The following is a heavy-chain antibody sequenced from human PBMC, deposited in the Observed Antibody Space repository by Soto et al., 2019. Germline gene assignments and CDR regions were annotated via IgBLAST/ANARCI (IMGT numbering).Heavy chain of an antibody. D-gene: IGHD6-19*01. CDR1: GGSFSGYY. J-gene: IGHJ5*02. V-gene: IGHV4-34*01. CDR2: INHSGST. CDR3: ARGIEQWLENWFDP. Sequence: TLSLTCAVYGGSFSGYYWSWIRQPPGKGLEWIGEINHSGSTNYNPSLKSRVTISVDTSKNQFSLKLSSVTAADTAVYYCARGIEQWLENWFDPWGQGTLVTVSS.